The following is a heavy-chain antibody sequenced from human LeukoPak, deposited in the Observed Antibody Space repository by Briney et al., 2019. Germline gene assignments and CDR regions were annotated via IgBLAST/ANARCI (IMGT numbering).Heavy chain of an antibody. CDR2: IYTSGST. CDR1: GGSISSGSYY. V-gene: IGHV4-61*02. CDR3: AKVTYGSGTYGAFDY. D-gene: IGHD3-10*01. Sequence: PSETLSLTCTVSGGSISSGSYYWSWIRQPAGKGLEWIGRIYTSGSTNYNPSLKSRVTISVDTSKNQFSLKLSSVTAADTAVYYCAKVTYGSGTYGAFDYWGQGTLVTVSS. J-gene: IGHJ4*02.